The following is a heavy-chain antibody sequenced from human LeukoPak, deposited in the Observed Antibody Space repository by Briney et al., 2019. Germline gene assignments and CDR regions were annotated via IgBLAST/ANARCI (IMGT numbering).Heavy chain of an antibody. J-gene: IGHJ4*02. CDR3: ARDGSAIGESLRDY. V-gene: IGHV3-64*01. CDR1: GFTFSSYA. Sequence: GGSLRLSCAASGFTFSSYAMHWVRQAPGKGLEYVSAISNNGGSTYYANSVKGRFTISRGNSKNTLYLQMGSLRAEDMAVYYCARDGSAIGESLRDYWGQGTLVTVSS. D-gene: IGHD3-10*01. CDR2: ISNNGGST.